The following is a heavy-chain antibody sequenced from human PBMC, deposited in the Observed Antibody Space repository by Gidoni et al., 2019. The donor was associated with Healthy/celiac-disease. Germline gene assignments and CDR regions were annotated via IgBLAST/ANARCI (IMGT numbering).Heavy chain of an antibody. CDR3: AHIPPVRGEWFGELLYFDY. CDR1: GFSLRTSGVG. V-gene: IGHV2-5*02. D-gene: IGHD3-10*01. Sequence: QITLKESGPTLVKPTQTLTLTCTFSGFSLRTSGVGVGWIRQPPGKALEWLALIYWDDDKRYSPSLKSRLTITKDTSKNQVVLTMTNMDPVDTATYYCAHIPPVRGEWFGELLYFDYWGQGTLVTVSS. CDR2: IYWDDDK. J-gene: IGHJ4*02.